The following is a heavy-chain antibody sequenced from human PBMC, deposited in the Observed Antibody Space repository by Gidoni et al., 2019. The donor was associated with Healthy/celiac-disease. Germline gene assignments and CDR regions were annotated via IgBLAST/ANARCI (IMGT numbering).Heavy chain of an antibody. D-gene: IGHD2-2*01. J-gene: IGHJ4*02. CDR2: ISWNSGSI. V-gene: IGHV3-9*01. Sequence: EVQLVESGGGLVQPGRSLRLSCAASGFTFDDYAMHWVRQAPGKGLEWVSGISWNSGSIGYADSVKGRFTISRDNAKNSLYLQMNSLRAEDTALYYCAKEHKGSTSCECFDYWGQGTLVTVSS. CDR1: GFTFDDYA. CDR3: AKEHKGSTSCECFDY.